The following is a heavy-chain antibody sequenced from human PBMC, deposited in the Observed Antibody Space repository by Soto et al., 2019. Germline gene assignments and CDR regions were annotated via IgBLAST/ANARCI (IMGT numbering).Heavy chain of an antibody. J-gene: IGHJ4*02. V-gene: IGHV1-69*13. CDR3: AREGSGYNF. CDR1: GGSFSNFG. CDR2: IVPVFGRP. D-gene: IGHD5-12*01. Sequence: GASVKVSCKASGGSFSNFGISWVRQAPGQGLEWMGGIVPVFGRPNYAQRFRGRLTITADESTSTGYMELISLRSDDMAVYYCAREGSGYNFWGQGTLVTVSS.